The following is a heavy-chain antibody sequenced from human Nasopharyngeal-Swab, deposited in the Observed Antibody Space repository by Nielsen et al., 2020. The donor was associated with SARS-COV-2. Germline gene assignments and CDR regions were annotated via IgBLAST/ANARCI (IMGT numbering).Heavy chain of an antibody. CDR3: AKRLSCTSTSCYAFDY. Sequence: GGSLRLSCTASGFTFTTYAMSWVRQAPGKGLEWVSATSGIGDRTYYADSVQGRFTISRDNSKNTLYLQMNSLRAEDTAVYYCAKRLSCTSTSCYAFDYWGQGTLVT. CDR2: TSGIGDRT. J-gene: IGHJ4*02. D-gene: IGHD2-2*01. CDR1: GFTFTTYA. V-gene: IGHV3-23*01.